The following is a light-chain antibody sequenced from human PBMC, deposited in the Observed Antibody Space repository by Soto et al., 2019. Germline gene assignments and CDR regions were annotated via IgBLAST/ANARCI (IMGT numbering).Light chain of an antibody. CDR3: SSYTYNTTLGVV. J-gene: IGLJ3*02. CDR2: EVT. CDR1: SSDVGGYNF. V-gene: IGLV2-14*01. Sequence: QSALTQPASVSGSLGQSITITCTGSSSDVGGYNFVSWYQQHPGKAPRILISEVTKRPSGVSDRFSGSKSGNTASLTISGLQADDEADYHCSSYTYNTTLGVVFGGGTKLTVL.